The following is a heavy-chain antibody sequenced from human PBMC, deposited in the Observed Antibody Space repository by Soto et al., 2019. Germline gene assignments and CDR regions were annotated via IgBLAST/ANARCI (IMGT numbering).Heavy chain of an antibody. V-gene: IGHV3-21*01. Sequence: PGGSLRLSCAASGFTFSNYSMNWVRQAPGKGLEWVSSISSSSSYIYYADSVKGRFTISRDNAKNSLYLQMNSLRAEDTAVYYCARDGYGYCSSTSCSYYGMDVWGQGTTVTVSS. CDR2: ISSSSSYI. J-gene: IGHJ6*02. D-gene: IGHD2-2*01. CDR1: GFTFSNYS. CDR3: ARDGYGYCSSTSCSYYGMDV.